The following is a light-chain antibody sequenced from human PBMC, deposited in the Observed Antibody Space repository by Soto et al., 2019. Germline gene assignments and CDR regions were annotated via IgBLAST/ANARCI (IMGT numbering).Light chain of an antibody. CDR2: GAS. CDR1: QSVSSSY. CDR3: QQYGSSPPNT. Sequence: EIVLTQSPGTLPLSPGERATLSCRASQSVSSSYLAWYQQKPGQAPRLLIYGASSRATGIPDRFSGSGSGTDFTLTISRLEPEDFAVYYCQQYGSSPPNTFVQGTKLEIK. V-gene: IGKV3-20*01. J-gene: IGKJ2*01.